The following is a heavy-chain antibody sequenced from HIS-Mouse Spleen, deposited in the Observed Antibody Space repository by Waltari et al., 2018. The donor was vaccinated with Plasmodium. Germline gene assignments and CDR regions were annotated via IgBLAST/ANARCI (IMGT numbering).Heavy chain of an antibody. J-gene: IGHJ2*01. D-gene: IGHD6-13*01. CDR1: GFTFSSYW. CDR2: IKEDGSEK. CDR3: ASSWYGYVDL. V-gene: IGHV3-7*01. Sequence: EVQLVESGGGLVKLGGSLRLSCAASGFTFSSYWMSWVRQAPGKGLRGVANIKEDGSEKYYVDSVKGRFTISRDNAKNSLYLQMNSRRAEYTAVYYGASSWYGYVDLWGRGTLVTVSS.